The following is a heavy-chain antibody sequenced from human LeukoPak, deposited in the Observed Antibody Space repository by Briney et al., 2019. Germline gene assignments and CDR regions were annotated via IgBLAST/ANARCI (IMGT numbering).Heavy chain of an antibody. CDR1: GGTFSSYA. D-gene: IGHD4-17*01. CDR2: IIPIFGTA. CDR3: ARVVKVVHDYGDYGAWVAFDP. Sequence: EASVKVSCKASGGTFSSYAINWVRQAPGQGLEWMGGIIPIFGTANYAQKFQGRVTITADKSTSTVYMELSSLRSEDTAVYYCARVVKVVHDYGDYGAWVAFDPWGQGTLVTVSS. V-gene: IGHV1-69*06. J-gene: IGHJ5*02.